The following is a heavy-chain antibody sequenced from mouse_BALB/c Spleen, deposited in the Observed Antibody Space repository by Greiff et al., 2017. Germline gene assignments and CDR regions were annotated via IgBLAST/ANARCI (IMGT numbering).Heavy chain of an antibody. J-gene: IGHJ2*01. CDR1: GYTFTDYE. V-gene: IGHV1-15*01. CDR3: TRLEGGFDY. CDR2: IDPETGGT. Sequence: QVQLKESGAELVRPGASVTLSCKASGYTFTDYEMHWVKQTPVHGLEWIGAIDPETGGTAYNQKFKGKATLTADKSSSTAYMELRSLTSEDSAVYYCTRLEGGFDYWGQGTTLTVSS.